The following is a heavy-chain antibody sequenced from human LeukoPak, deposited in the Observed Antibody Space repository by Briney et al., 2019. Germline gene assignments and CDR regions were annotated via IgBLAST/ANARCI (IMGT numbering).Heavy chain of an antibody. V-gene: IGHV3-30-3*01. CDR2: ISYDGSNK. Sequence: GGSLRLSCAASGFTFSSYAMHWVRQAPGKGLEWVAVISYDGSNKYYADSVKGRFTISRDNSKNTLYLQMNSLRAEDTAVYYCARAVYSGNYHAGESDYWGQGTLVTVSS. CDR3: ARAVYSGNYHAGESDY. CDR1: GFTFSSYA. D-gene: IGHD1-26*01. J-gene: IGHJ4*02.